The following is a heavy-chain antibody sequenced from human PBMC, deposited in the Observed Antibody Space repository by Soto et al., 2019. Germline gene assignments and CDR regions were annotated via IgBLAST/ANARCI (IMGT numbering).Heavy chain of an antibody. CDR3: ARGSMVGGMDV. D-gene: IGHD2-15*01. CDR1: GGPISSGGYY. Sequence: SETLSLTCTVSGGPISSGGYYWSWIRQHPGKGLEWIGYIYYSGSTYYNPSLKSRVTISVDTSKNQFSLKLSSVTAADTAVYYCARGSMVGGMDVWGQGTTVTVSS. V-gene: IGHV4-31*03. CDR2: IYYSGST. J-gene: IGHJ6*02.